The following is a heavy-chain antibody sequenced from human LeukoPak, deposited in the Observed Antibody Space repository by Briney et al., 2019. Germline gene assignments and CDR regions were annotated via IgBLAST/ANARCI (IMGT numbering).Heavy chain of an antibody. V-gene: IGHV1-46*01. Sequence: GASVKVSCKASGYTFTNYYMHWVRQAPGQGLEWMGIINPSGGSTSYAQKFQGRVTMTRDTSTSTVSMELSSLRSEDTAVYYCAKSEVGATSWVHWGQGTLVIVSS. CDR1: GYTFTNYY. D-gene: IGHD1-26*01. CDR2: INPSGGST. CDR3: AKSEVGATSWVH. J-gene: IGHJ4*02.